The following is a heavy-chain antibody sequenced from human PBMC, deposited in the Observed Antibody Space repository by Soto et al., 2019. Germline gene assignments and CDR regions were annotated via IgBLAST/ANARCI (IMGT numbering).Heavy chain of an antibody. CDR1: GYTFSNYG. CDR2: ISLYSDGT. J-gene: IGHJ5*02. Sequence: ASVKVSCKTSGYTFSNYGITWVRQAPGQPLEWLGWISLYSDGTNYAQKFQGRVSMTTDTSTTTAYMELRSLRSDDTAVYYCARAVPGAEPWFGPPGQGTLVTV. V-gene: IGHV1-18*01. D-gene: IGHD2-2*01. CDR3: ARAVPGAEPWFGP.